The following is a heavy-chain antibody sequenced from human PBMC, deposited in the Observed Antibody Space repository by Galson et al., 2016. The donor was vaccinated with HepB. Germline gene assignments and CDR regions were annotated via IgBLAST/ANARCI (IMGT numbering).Heavy chain of an antibody. CDR1: GFTLSDYW. V-gene: IGHV3-7*01. Sequence: SLRLSCAASGFTLSDYWMAWVRQAPGKGLEWVANINEDGNIKLYVNSVKGRFTLSRDNTRNSVYLEMNSLSGDDTAVYYCARLSRPYGLDVWGHGTTATVSS. CDR2: INEDGNIK. D-gene: IGHD6-13*01. CDR3: ARLSRPYGLDV. J-gene: IGHJ6*02.